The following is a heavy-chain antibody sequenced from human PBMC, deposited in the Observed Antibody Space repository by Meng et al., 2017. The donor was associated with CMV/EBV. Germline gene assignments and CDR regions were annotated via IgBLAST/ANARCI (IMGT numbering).Heavy chain of an antibody. D-gene: IGHD2-2*01. CDR2: ISSSSSYI. J-gene: IGHJ4*02. CDR1: GFTFSSYR. CDR3: ARVHCSSSSCPGFFDY. Sequence: GGSLRLSCAASGFTFSSYRMNWVRQAPGKGLEWVSSISSSSSYIYYADSVKGRFTISRDNAKNSLYLQMNSLRAEDTAVYYCARVHCSSSSCPGFFDYWGQGTLVTVSS. V-gene: IGHV3-21*01.